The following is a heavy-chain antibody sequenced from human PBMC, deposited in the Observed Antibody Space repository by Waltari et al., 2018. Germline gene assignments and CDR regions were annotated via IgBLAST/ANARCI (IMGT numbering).Heavy chain of an antibody. CDR1: GFTFSSYA. J-gene: IGHJ3*02. CDR2: ISYDGSNK. D-gene: IGHD3-10*01. V-gene: IGHV3-30-3*01. CDR3: ARDFHTMVVTAGAFDI. Sequence: QVQLVQSGGGVVQPGRSLRLSCAASGFTFSSYAMHWVRQAPGKGLEWVAVISYDGSNKYYADSVKGRFTISRDNSKNTLYLQMNSLRAEDTAVYYCARDFHTMVVTAGAFDIWGQGTMVTVSS.